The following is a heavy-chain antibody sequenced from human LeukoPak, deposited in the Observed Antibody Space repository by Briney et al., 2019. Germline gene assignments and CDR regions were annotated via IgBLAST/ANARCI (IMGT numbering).Heavy chain of an antibody. CDR2: IKYDGTNT. J-gene: IGHJ4*02. D-gene: IGHD3-10*01. V-gene: IGHV3-30*02. Sequence: PGGSLRLSCVASGFSFTSYVMHRVRQAPGKGLEWGTNIKYDGTNTYYADSLRGRFTVSRDNSKNILYLRMNRLRPEDTAVYVCVKERLMAARVPEYIDEWSQG. CDR1: GFSFTSYV. CDR3: VKERLMAARVPEYIDE.